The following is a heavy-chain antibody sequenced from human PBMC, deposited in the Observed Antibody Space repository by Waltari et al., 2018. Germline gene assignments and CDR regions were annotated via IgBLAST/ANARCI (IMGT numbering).Heavy chain of an antibody. CDR2: IYYSGST. J-gene: IGHJ5*02. CDR1: GGSISSSSYY. Sequence: QLQLQESGPGLVKPSETLSLICTVSGGSISSSSYYWGWIRQPPGKGLEWIGSIYYSGSTYYNPSLKSRVTISVDTSKNQFSLKLSSVTAADTAVYYCARDPSYDYIWGSYRSNWFDPWGQGTLVTVSS. D-gene: IGHD3-16*02. CDR3: ARDPSYDYIWGSYRSNWFDP. V-gene: IGHV4-39*07.